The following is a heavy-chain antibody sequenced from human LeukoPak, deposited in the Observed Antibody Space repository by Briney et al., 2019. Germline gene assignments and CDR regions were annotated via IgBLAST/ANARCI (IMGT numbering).Heavy chain of an antibody. D-gene: IGHD3-10*01. J-gene: IGHJ4*02. Sequence: GGSLRLSCAAFGFTFSSYAMHWVRQAPGKGLEWVAVISYDGSNKYYADSVKGRFTISRDNSKNTLYLQMNSLRAEDTAVYYCASAVPDYWGQGTLVTVSS. CDR2: ISYDGSNK. CDR1: GFTFSSYA. CDR3: ASAVPDY. V-gene: IGHV3-30*01.